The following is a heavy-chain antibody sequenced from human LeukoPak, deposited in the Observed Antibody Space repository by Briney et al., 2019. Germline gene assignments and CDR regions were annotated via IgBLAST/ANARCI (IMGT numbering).Heavy chain of an antibody. V-gene: IGHV1-46*01. CDR2: INPSGGST. D-gene: IGHD4-23*01. Sequence: ASVRVSCKASGYTFTSYYMHWVRQAPGQGLEWMGVINPSGGSTSYAQNFQGRVTMTSDMSTSTDYMELSSLRSEDTAVYYCARDNSVEDTAWWFDPWGQGTLVTVSS. CDR1: GYTFTSYY. J-gene: IGHJ5*02. CDR3: ARDNSVEDTAWWFDP.